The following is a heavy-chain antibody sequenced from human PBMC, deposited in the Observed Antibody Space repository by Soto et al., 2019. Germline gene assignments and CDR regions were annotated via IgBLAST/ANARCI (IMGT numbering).Heavy chain of an antibody. CDR2: IYYSGST. V-gene: IGHV4-30-4*01. CDR3: ARAVGGYNRPFDY. CDR1: GGSISSGDYY. D-gene: IGHD5-12*01. Sequence: QVQLQESGPGLVKPSQTLSLTCTVSGGSISSGDYYWSWIRQPPGKGLEWIGYIYYSGSTYYNPSLKRRVTISVDTSKNQFSLKLSSVTAADTAVYYCARAVGGYNRPFDYWGQGTLVTVSS. J-gene: IGHJ4*02.